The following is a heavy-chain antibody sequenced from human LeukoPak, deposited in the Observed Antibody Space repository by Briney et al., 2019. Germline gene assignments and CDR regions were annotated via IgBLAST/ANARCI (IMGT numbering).Heavy chain of an antibody. CDR3: ARHAYSSTWYFDY. V-gene: IGHV4-59*08. J-gene: IGHJ4*02. D-gene: IGHD6-13*01. Sequence: HSETLSLTCSASGGSISSYYRSWIRHPPGKGLKWIEYISYSGSTNYNPSLKSQSTISVDTSKSQFSLKLSSVTASDTAVYYCARHAYSSTWYFDYWGQGTLVTVSS. CDR1: GGSISSYY. CDR2: ISYSGST.